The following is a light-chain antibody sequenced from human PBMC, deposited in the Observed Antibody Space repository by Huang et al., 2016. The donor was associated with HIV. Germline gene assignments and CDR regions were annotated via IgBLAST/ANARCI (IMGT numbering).Light chain of an antibody. Sequence: DIVMTQSPLSLSVTPGEPASISCRSSQSLLHRNGNNYLDWYLQKPGQSPQLLIYVASSRASGIPDRFNGSGSGTDFTLKISRVEAEDVGFYYCMQALQTPLTFGGGTKVEVK. CDR3: MQALQTPLT. J-gene: IGKJ4*01. CDR1: QSLLHRNGNNY. V-gene: IGKV2-28*01. CDR2: VAS.